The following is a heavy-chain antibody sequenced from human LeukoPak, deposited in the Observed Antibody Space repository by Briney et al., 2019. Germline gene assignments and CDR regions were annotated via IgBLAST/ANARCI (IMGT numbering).Heavy chain of an antibody. CDR3: AKDCSGGSCYGAFDI. J-gene: IGHJ3*02. Sequence: GGSLRLSCAASGFTFSSYAMSWVRQAPGKGLAWVSTISGGSGSTYCADSVKGRFTISRDNSKNTLYLQMNSLRAEDTAVYYCAKDCSGGSCYGAFDIWGQGTMVTVSS. D-gene: IGHD2-15*01. CDR1: GFTFSSYA. V-gene: IGHV3-23*01. CDR2: ISGGSGST.